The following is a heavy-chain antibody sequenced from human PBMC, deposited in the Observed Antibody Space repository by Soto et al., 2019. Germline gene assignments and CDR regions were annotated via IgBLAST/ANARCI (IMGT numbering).Heavy chain of an antibody. Sequence: QVQLVQSGAEVKKPGSSVKVSCKASGVTFNRQDMRWVRQAPGQGLEWMGGIIPMFGTPHYAEKFQDRVTITADESTGTAYLELSSLKSEDTAVYFCARDWPDTYCGGDCPLGYYYHGMDVWGQGTAVTVSS. CDR2: IIPMFGTP. V-gene: IGHV1-69*01. J-gene: IGHJ6*02. CDR3: ARDWPDTYCGGDCPLGYYYHGMDV. D-gene: IGHD2-21*02. CDR1: GVTFNRQD.